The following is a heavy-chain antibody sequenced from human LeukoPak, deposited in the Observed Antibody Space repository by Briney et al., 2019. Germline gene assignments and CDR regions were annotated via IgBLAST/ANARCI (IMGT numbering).Heavy chain of an antibody. Sequence: GASVKVSCKASGYTLTGYYMHWVRQARGQGLEWMGWINPNSGGTNYAQKFQGRVTMTRDTSITTAYMELSRLRSDDTAEYYCARDSGYYDYYMDVWGKGTTVTISS. CDR1: GYTLTGYY. J-gene: IGHJ6*03. V-gene: IGHV1-2*02. CDR3: ARDSGYYDYYMDV. CDR2: INPNSGGT. D-gene: IGHD6-25*01.